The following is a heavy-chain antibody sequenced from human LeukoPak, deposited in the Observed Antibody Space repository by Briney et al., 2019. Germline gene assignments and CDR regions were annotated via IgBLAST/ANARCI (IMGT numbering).Heavy chain of an antibody. CDR1: GFTFSSYG. J-gene: IGHJ4*02. D-gene: IGHD6-19*01. Sequence: GGSLRLSCAASGFTFSSYGMHWVRQAPGKGLEWVAVISYDGSNNYYADSVKGRFTISRDNSKNTLYLQMNSLRAEDTAVYYCAKGKYSSGGVPDYWGQGTLVTVSS. CDR3: AKGKYSSGGVPDY. V-gene: IGHV3-30*18. CDR2: ISYDGSNN.